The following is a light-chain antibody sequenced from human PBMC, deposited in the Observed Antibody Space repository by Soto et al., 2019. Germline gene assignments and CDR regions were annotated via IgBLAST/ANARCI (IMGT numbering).Light chain of an antibody. Sequence: QSVLTQPPSASGTPGQRVTISCSGSSSNIGTNTVIWYQQLPGAAPKLLIYSDNQRPSGVPDRFSGSKSGTSASLAISGLQSDDEADYYCAAWDVSLVVFGGGTKLTV. CDR1: SSNIGTNT. CDR2: SDN. J-gene: IGLJ2*01. CDR3: AAWDVSLVV. V-gene: IGLV1-44*01.